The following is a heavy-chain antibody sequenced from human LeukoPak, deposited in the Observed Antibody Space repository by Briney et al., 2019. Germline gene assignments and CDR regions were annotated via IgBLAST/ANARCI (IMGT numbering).Heavy chain of an antibody. J-gene: IGHJ4*02. Sequence: ASVKVSCKASGYTFSSYDISWVRQAPGQGLEWMGWISAYNGNTSYAQKAQGRVTMTTDTSTSTAYMEVRSLRSDDTAVYYCARHVTYYSDSSGHDLAGYWGQGTLVTVSS. CDR3: ARHVTYYSDSSGHDLAGY. D-gene: IGHD3-22*01. V-gene: IGHV1-18*01. CDR2: ISAYNGNT. CDR1: GYTFSSYD.